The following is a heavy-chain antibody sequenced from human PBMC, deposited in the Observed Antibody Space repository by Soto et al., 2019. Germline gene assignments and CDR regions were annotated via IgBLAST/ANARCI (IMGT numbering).Heavy chain of an antibody. D-gene: IGHD3-3*01. V-gene: IGHV3-30-3*01. CDR1: GFSLSEYA. Sequence: QVQLVESGGGVVRPGRPLRLSCAASGFSLSEYAMHWVRQAPGKGMEWVAVISHDGGTEGYADTVKGRFTISRENSKHTLFLQMNSLKIEDTAVYFWGIRFLEWFKNGLDVWGQGTTVTVSS. CDR3: GIRFLEWFKNGLDV. CDR2: ISHDGGTE. J-gene: IGHJ6*02.